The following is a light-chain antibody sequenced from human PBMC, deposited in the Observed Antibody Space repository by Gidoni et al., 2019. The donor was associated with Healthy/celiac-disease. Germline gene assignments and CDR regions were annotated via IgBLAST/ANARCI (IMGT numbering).Light chain of an antibody. V-gene: IGKV3-15*01. CDR1: QSVSSN. CDR3: QQYNNWPPWT. J-gene: IGKJ1*01. CDR2: GAS. Sequence: EIVMTQSPATLSVSPGERATLSCRASQSVSSNLAWYQQKPGQAPRLLIYGASTRATGIPARFSGNGSGTEFTLTISSLQSEDFAVYYCQQYNNWPPWTFGQXTKVEIK.